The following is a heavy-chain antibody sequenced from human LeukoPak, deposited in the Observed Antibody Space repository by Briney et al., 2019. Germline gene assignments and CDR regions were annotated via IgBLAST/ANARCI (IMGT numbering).Heavy chain of an antibody. D-gene: IGHD2-21*01. CDR2: INHSGST. Sequence: SQTLSLTCTVSGGSISSGDYYWSWIRQPPGKGLEWIGEINHSGSTNYNPSLKSRVTISVDTSKNQFSLKLSSVTAADTAVYYCARLRGEGDYYYYYYYMDVWGKGTTVTVSS. CDR3: ARLRGEGDYYYYYYYMDV. V-gene: IGHV4-30-4*08. CDR1: GGSISSGDYY. J-gene: IGHJ6*03.